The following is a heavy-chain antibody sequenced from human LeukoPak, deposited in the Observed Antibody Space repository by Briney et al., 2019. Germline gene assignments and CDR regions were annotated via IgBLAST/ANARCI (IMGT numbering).Heavy chain of an antibody. CDR3: ARNHPYSSSWYWDV. CDR1: GFSLSTSGMC. Sequence: SGPALVKPTQTLTLTCTFSGFSLSTSGMCVSWIRQPPGKALEWLALIDWDDDKYYSTPLKTRLTISKDTSKNQVVLTMTNMDPVDTATYYCARNHPYSSSWYWDVWGKGTTVTVSS. V-gene: IGHV2-70*01. J-gene: IGHJ6*04. D-gene: IGHD6-13*01. CDR2: IDWDDDK.